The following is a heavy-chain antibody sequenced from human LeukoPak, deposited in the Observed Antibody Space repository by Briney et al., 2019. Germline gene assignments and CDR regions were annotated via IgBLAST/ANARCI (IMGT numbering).Heavy chain of an antibody. J-gene: IGHJ4*02. Sequence: GGSLRLSCAASGFTVSSNYMSWVRQAPGKGLEWVSVIYSAGSTYYADSVKGRFTISRDNSKNTLFLQMNSLRAEDTAVYYCANLGSPGIAVAGKGDYWGQGTLVTVSS. V-gene: IGHV3-53*01. CDR2: IYSAGST. CDR3: ANLGSPGIAVAGKGDY. D-gene: IGHD6-19*01. CDR1: GFTVSSNY.